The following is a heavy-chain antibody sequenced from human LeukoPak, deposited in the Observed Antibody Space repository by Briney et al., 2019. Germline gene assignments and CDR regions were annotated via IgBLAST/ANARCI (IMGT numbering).Heavy chain of an antibody. CDR2: FNHSGST. J-gene: IGHJ5*02. V-gene: IGHV4-34*01. CDR1: GGCIRSSY. CDR3: ARRRVVGATWRLRTRDWFDP. Sequence: PSDTLSLNCAVHGGCIRSSYWSLLRQPPAHGLALCGEFNHSGSTNYNPSLKSRVTISVDTSKNQFSLKLSSVTAADTAVYYCARRRVVGATWRLRTRDWFDPWGQGTLVTVSS. D-gene: IGHD1-26*01.